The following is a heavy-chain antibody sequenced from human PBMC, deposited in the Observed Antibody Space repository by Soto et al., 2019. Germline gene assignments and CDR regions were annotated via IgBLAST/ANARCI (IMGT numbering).Heavy chain of an antibody. Sequence: GGSLRLSCAASGFTFSSYEMNWVRQAPGKGLEWVSYISSSGSTIYYADSVKGRFTISRDNAKNSLYLQMNSLRAEDTAVYYCARDTSYDFWIGFSPSYYYGMDVWGQGTTVTGS. V-gene: IGHV3-48*03. CDR3: ARDTSYDFWIGFSPSYYYGMDV. CDR2: ISSSGSTI. CDR1: GFTFSSYE. J-gene: IGHJ6*02. D-gene: IGHD3-3*01.